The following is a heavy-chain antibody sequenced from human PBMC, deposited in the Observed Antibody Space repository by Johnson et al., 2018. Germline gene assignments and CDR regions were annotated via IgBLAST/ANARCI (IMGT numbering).Heavy chain of an antibody. Sequence: QVQLVQSGAEVRKXGASXKLXCKDSGDTFTNYAIHWVRQAPGQRLEWMGWINARNGNTKYSQRFPGRGYITRDTSASTAYMELSSLRFEDTAIYYCTRGDPRVSGGNWYFDLWGRGTLVTVSS. CDR3: TRGDPRVSGGNWYFDL. V-gene: IGHV1-3*01. CDR1: GDTFTNYA. J-gene: IGHJ2*01. D-gene: IGHD2-15*01. CDR2: INARNGNT.